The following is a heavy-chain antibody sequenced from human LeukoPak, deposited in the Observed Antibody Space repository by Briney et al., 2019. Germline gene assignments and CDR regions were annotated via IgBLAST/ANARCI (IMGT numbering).Heavy chain of an antibody. CDR1: GFTSCSYG. J-gene: IGHJ6*02. CDR3: ARVRGYYYGMDV. Sequence: PGRSLRLSCAASGFTSCSYGMHWVRQGPGKGLEWVAVISYDGSNKYYADSVKGRFTISRDNSKNTLYLQMNSLRAEDTAVYYCARVRGYYYGMDVWGQGTTVTVSS. V-gene: IGHV3-30*19. CDR2: ISYDGSNK.